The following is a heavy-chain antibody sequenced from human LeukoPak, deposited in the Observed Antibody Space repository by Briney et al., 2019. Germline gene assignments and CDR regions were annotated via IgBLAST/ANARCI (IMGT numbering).Heavy chain of an antibody. D-gene: IGHD6-19*01. J-gene: IGHJ5*02. V-gene: IGHV3-11*03. CDR2: ISSSSSYT. CDR3: ARQAVAGTRASWFDP. CDR1: GFTFSDYY. Sequence: GGSLRLSCAASGFTFSDYYMSWIRQAPGKGLGWGSYISSSSSYTNYADSVKGRFTISRDNAKNSLYLQMNSLRAEDTAVYYCARQAVAGTRASWFDPWGQGTLVTVSS.